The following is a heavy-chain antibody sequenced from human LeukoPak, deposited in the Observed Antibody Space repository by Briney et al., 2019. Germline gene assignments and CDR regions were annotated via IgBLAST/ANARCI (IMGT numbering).Heavy chain of an antibody. D-gene: IGHD6-13*01. Sequence: SETLSLTCTVSGGSISSYYWSWVRQPAGKGLEWIGRIYTRGSTNYNPSLKSRVTMSVDTSKNQFSLKLSSVTAADTAVYYCARDSSSSPGNEEPKWYNWFDPWGQGTLVTVSS. CDR3: ARDSSSSPGNEEPKWYNWFDP. CDR2: IYTRGST. CDR1: GGSISSYY. V-gene: IGHV4-4*07. J-gene: IGHJ5*02.